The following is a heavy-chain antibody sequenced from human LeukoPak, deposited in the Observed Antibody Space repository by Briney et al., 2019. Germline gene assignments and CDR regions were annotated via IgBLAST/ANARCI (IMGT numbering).Heavy chain of an antibody. V-gene: IGHV4-39*01. Sequence: PSQTLSLTCTVSGRSISSSSYYWGWIRQPPGKGLEWIGSIFQSRSPYYNPSLKTPFTEPVHRSQKKCSLGLSSVTAADTAVYYCASNQVSGYFDYWGQGTLVSVSS. J-gene: IGHJ4*02. D-gene: IGHD5/OR15-5a*01. CDR1: GRSISSSSYY. CDR2: IFQSRSP. CDR3: ASNQVSGYFDY.